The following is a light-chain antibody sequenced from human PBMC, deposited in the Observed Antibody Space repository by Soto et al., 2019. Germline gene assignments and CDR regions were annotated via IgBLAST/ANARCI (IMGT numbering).Light chain of an antibody. CDR2: DAS. V-gene: IGKV3-11*01. Sequence: EIGLTQSPATLSLSPGERATLSCRASQSVSSYLAWYQQKPVQAPRLPIYDASNRATGIPARFSGSGSGTDFTLTISSLEPEDFAVYYCQQRSNWWTFCQGTKVDIK. CDR3: QQRSNWWT. CDR1: QSVSSY. J-gene: IGKJ1*01.